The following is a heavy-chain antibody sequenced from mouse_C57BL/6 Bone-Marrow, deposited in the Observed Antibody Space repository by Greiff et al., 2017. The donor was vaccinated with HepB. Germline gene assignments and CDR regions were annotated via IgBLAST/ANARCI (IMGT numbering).Heavy chain of an antibody. CDR2: ISYDGSN. Sequence: EVKLMESGPGLVKPSQSLSLTCSVTGYSITSGYYWNWIRQFPGNKLEWMGYISYDGSNNYNPSLKNRISITRDTSKNQFFLKLNSVTTEDTATYYCAREATNYAMDYWGQGTSVTVSS. V-gene: IGHV3-6*01. CDR3: AREATNYAMDY. J-gene: IGHJ4*01. CDR1: GYSITSGYY.